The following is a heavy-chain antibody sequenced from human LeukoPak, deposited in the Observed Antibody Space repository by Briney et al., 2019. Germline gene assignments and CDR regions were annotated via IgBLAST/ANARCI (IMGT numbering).Heavy chain of an antibody. CDR2: ISAYNGNT. CDR1: GYTLTSYG. CDR3: ARVVRYCSSTSCAIYCYGMDV. J-gene: IGHJ6*02. Sequence: ASVKVSCKASGYTLTSYGISWVRQAPGQGLEWMGWISAYNGNTNYAQKLQGRVTMTTDTSTSTAYMELRSLRSDDTAVYYCARVVRYCSSTSCAIYCYGMDVWGQGTTVTVSS. V-gene: IGHV1-18*01. D-gene: IGHD2-2*01.